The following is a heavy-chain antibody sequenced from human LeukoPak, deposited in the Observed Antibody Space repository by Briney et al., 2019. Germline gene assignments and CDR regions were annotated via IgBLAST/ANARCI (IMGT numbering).Heavy chain of an antibody. V-gene: IGHV3-74*01. D-gene: IGHD3-22*01. Sequence: GGSLRLSCAASGCTFSSYWMHWVRQAPGKGPVWVSRINSDGSTTNYADSVKGRFTISRDNAKNTLYLQMNSLRVEDTAVYYCAGVIYYTSDAFDMWGQGTMVTVSS. CDR1: GCTFSSYW. CDR2: INSDGSTT. J-gene: IGHJ3*02. CDR3: AGVIYYTSDAFDM.